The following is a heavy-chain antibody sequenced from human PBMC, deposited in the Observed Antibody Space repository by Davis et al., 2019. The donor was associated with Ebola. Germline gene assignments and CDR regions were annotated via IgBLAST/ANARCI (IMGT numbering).Heavy chain of an antibody. CDR3: ARQGEYYYGSGGLAWFDP. Sequence: GESLKISCKGSGYSFTSYCIGWVRQMPGKGLEWMGIINPGDSDTRYSPSFQGQVTISADKSISTAYLQWSSLKASDTAMYYCARQGEYYYGSGGLAWFDPWGQGTLVTVSS. D-gene: IGHD3-10*01. CDR2: INPGDSDT. V-gene: IGHV5-51*01. CDR1: GYSFTSYC. J-gene: IGHJ5*02.